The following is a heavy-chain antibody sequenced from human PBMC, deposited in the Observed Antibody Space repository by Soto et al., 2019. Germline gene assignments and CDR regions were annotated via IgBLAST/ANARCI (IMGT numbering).Heavy chain of an antibody. CDR2: ISWNSGSI. D-gene: IGHD6-13*01. Sequence: GGSLRLSCAASGFTFDDYAMHWVRQAPGKGLEWVSGISWNSGSIGYADSVKGRFTISRDNAKNSLYLQMNSLRAEDTALYYCAKLAGSSWFSGYFDYWGQGTLVTVSS. CDR3: AKLAGSSWFSGYFDY. CDR1: GFTFDDYA. V-gene: IGHV3-9*01. J-gene: IGHJ4*02.